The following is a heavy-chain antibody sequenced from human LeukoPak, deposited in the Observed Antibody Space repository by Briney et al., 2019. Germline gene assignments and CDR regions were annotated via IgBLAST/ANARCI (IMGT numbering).Heavy chain of an antibody. J-gene: IGHJ4*02. CDR3: TIGVELLTY. CDR2: ISGSGGST. V-gene: IGHV3-23*01. D-gene: IGHD1-7*01. CDR1: GFTFSSYA. Sequence: GGSLRLSCAASGFTFSSYAMSWVRQAPGKGLEWVSAISGSGGSTYYADSVKGRFTISRDNAKTSVYLQMNSLRVEDTAVYYCTIGVELLTYWGQGTLVTVSS.